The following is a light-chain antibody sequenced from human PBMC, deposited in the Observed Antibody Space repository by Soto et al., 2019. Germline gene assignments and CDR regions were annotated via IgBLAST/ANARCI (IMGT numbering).Light chain of an antibody. CDR1: SSDVGGYNY. CDR2: EVS. J-gene: IGLJ1*01. V-gene: IGLV2-8*01. CDR3: SSYAGSNNFDV. Sequence: QSVLTQPPCASGSPGQSVTISCTGTSSDVGGYNYVSWYQQHPGKAPKLVIYEVSKRPSGVPDRFSGSKSGNTASLTVSGLQAEDEADYYCSSYAGSNNFDVFGTGTKVTAL.